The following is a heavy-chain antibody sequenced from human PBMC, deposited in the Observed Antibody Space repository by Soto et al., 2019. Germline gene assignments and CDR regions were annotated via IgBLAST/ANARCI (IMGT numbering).Heavy chain of an antibody. Sequence: SVKVSCKASGFTFTSSAVQWVRQARGQRLEWIGWIVVGSGNTNYAQKFQERVTITRDMSTSTAYMEQSSLRSEDTAVYYCAADGSYSTSGGMDVWGQGTTVTVSS. CDR2: IVVGSGNT. V-gene: IGHV1-58*01. CDR3: AADGSYSTSGGMDV. J-gene: IGHJ6*02. CDR1: GFTFTSSA. D-gene: IGHD6-6*01.